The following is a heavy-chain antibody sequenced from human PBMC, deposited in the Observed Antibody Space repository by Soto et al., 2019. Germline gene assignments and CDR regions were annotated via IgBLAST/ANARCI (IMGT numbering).Heavy chain of an antibody. Sequence: GGSLRLSCAASGFTFSSYWMHWVRQAPGKGLVWVSRINSDGSSTSYADSVKGRFTISRDNAKNTLYLQMNSLRAEDTAVYYCARREIVGATAKVEDYWGQGPLVTVSS. V-gene: IGHV3-74*01. CDR2: INSDGSST. D-gene: IGHD1-26*01. CDR1: GFTFSSYW. J-gene: IGHJ4*02. CDR3: ARREIVGATAKVEDY.